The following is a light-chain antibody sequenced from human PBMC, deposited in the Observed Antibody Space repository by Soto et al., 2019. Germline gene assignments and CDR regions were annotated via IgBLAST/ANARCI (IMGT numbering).Light chain of an antibody. CDR2: DVT. Sequence: QSVLTQPASVSGPPGQSITISCPGTSNDVGGYNYVSWYQQHPGKAPKLMIYDVTNRPSGISNRSSGSKSGNTASLTISGLQAEDEADYYCSSYTSTSTYGFGTGTKVTVL. J-gene: IGLJ1*01. V-gene: IGLV2-14*01. CDR3: SSYTSTSTYG. CDR1: SNDVGGYNY.